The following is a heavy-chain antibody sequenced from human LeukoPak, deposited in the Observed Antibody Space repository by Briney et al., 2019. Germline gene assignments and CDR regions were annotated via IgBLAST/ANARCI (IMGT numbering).Heavy chain of an antibody. V-gene: IGHV4-34*01. CDR1: GGSFSGYY. CDR2: LHHSGNS. D-gene: IGHD3-10*01. CDR3: ARGLGIYYGSGSYYNYFDY. Sequence: PSETLSLTCAVYGGSFSGYYWSWIRQSPGKGLEWIGELHHSGNSDYNPSLKSRVTISLDTSKNQFSLKLSSVTAADTAVYYCARGLGIYYGSGSYYNYFDYWGQGTLVTVSS. J-gene: IGHJ4*02.